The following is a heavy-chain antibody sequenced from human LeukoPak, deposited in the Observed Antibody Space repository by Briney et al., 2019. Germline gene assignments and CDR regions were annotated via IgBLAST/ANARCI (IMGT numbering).Heavy chain of an antibody. J-gene: IGHJ4*02. V-gene: IGHV3-30*18. Sequence: GGSLRLSCAASGFTFSSCGMHWVRQAPGKGLEWVAVISYDGSNKYYADSVKGRFTISRDNSKNTLYLQMNSLRAEDTAVYYCAKDREAWSSYYFDYWGQGTLVTVSS. CDR2: ISYDGSNK. CDR1: GFTFSSCG. CDR3: AKDREAWSSYYFDY. D-gene: IGHD3-10*01.